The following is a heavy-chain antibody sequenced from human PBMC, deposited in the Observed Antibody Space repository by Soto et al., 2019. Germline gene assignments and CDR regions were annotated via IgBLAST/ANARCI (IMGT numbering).Heavy chain of an antibody. CDR3: ARVSHGFEYQDY. CDR1: GGSISSSNW. CDR2: IYHSGST. J-gene: IGHJ4*02. D-gene: IGHD5-12*01. V-gene: IGHV4-4*02. Sequence: QVQLQESGPGLVKPSGTLSLTCAVSGGSISSSNWWSWVRQPPGKGLEWIGEIYHSGSTYYNPSLKIRVTISVDKSKNQFSLKLSSVTAADTAVYYCARVSHGFEYQDYWGQGTLVNVSS.